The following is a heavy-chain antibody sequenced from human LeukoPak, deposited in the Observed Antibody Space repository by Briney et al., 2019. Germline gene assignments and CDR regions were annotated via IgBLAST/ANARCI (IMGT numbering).Heavy chain of an antibody. D-gene: IGHD6-19*01. CDR1: GGSISSSSYY. J-gene: IGHJ6*03. V-gene: IGHV4-39*07. Sequence: PSETLSLTCTVSGGSISSSSYYWGWIRQPPGKGLEWIGSIYYSGSTYYNPSLKSRVTISVDTSKNQFSLKLSSVTAADTAVYYCARVFKSIAVAGFGYYYYYMDVWGKGTTVTVSS. CDR3: ARVFKSIAVAGFGYYYYYMDV. CDR2: IYYSGST.